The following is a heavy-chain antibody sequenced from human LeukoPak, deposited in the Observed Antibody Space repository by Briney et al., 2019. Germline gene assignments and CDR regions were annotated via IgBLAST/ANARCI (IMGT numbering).Heavy chain of an antibody. CDR1: GGSFSTYY. D-gene: IGHD3-10*01. Sequence: PSETLSLTCTVSGGSFSTYYWSWIRQPPGKGLEWIGYVYYSGSTNYNPSLKSRVTISVDTSKSQFSLKLTSVTAADTAVYYCARGGGSGRGNWFDPWGQGSLVIVSS. J-gene: IGHJ5*02. CDR2: VYYSGST. V-gene: IGHV4-59*01. CDR3: ARGGGSGRGNWFDP.